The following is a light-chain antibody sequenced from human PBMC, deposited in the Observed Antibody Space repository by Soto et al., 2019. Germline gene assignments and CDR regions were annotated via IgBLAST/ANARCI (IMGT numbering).Light chain of an antibody. CDR3: QQYGSSPPIT. CDR1: QSVSSSY. V-gene: IGKV3-20*01. Sequence: SVLTQSPVTLSLSPGERATLSFRASQSVSSSYLAWYQQKPGQAPRLLIYGASSRATGIPDRFSGSGSGTDFTLTISRLEPEDFAVYYCQQYGSSPPITFGQGTRLEIK. CDR2: GAS. J-gene: IGKJ5*01.